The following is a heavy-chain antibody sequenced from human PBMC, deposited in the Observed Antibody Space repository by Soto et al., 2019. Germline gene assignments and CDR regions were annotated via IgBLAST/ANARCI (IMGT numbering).Heavy chain of an antibody. J-gene: IGHJ4*02. V-gene: IGHV1-8*02. Sequence: QVQLVQSGAEVKKPGASVKVSCKASGYIFTSYDINWVRQATGQRLEWMGWMNPNSGNAGSVQKFQGRVTMTRNTSIRTAYMELSSLRSEDTAVYYCARSQRGYSFGDSWGQGTLVSVSS. D-gene: IGHD5-18*01. CDR2: MNPNSGNA. CDR1: GYIFTSYD. CDR3: ARSQRGYSFGDS.